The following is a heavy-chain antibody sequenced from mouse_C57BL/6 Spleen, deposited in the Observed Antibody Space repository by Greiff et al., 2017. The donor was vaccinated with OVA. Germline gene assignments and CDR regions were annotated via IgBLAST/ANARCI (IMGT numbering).Heavy chain of an antibody. CDR3: ARSAYNNLCWYFDV. J-gene: IGHJ1*03. D-gene: IGHD6-2*01. V-gene: IGHV1-69*01. Sequence: QVQLQQSGAELVMPGASVKLSCKASGYTFTSYWMHWVKQRPGQGLEWIGEIDPSDSYTNYNQKFKGKATMTVDKSSSTAYMQLSSLTSEDSAVYYCARSAYNNLCWYFDVWGTGTTVTVSS. CDR2: IDPSDSYT. CDR1: GYTFTSYW.